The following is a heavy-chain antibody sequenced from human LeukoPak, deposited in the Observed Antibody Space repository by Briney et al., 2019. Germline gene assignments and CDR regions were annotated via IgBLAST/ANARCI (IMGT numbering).Heavy chain of an antibody. CDR1: GGSISSYY. V-gene: IGHV4-59*01. Sequence: SETLSLTCTVSGGSISSYYWSWIRQPPGKGLEWIGYIYYSGSTNYNPPLKSRVTISVDTSKNQFSLKLSSVTAADTAVYYCARLRLAAVKDGWFDPWGQGTLVTVSS. D-gene: IGHD6-13*01. CDR2: IYYSGST. CDR3: ARLRLAAVKDGWFDP. J-gene: IGHJ5*02.